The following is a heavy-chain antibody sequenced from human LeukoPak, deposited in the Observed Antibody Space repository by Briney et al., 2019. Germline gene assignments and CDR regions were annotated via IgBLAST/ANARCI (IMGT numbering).Heavy chain of an antibody. CDR2: ISGSGGST. J-gene: IGHJ4*02. CDR1: GFTFSSYA. CDR3: AKWFPAWTDSSGYQDY. D-gene: IGHD3-22*01. V-gene: IGHV3-23*01. Sequence: GGSLRLSCVASGFTFSSYAMSWVRQAPGKGLEWVSAISGSGGSTYYADSVKGRFTISRDNSKNTVYLQMNSLRAEDTAVYYCAKWFPAWTDSSGYQDYWGQGTLVTVSS.